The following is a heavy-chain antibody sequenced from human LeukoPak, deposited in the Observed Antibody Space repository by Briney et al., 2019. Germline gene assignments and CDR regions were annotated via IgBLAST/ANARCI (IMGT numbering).Heavy chain of an antibody. CDR1: GYSVSSGYY. J-gene: IGHJ4*02. V-gene: IGHV4-38-2*01. D-gene: IGHD4-17*01. CDR2: IDHSGNT. Sequence: PSETLSLTCAVSGYSVSSGYYWGWIRQPPGKGLEGIGNIDHSGNTYYNPSLKSRVTISVDTSTNHFSLKLTSVTAADTAVYYCARRGTYGDYVDYWGQGTLVTVSS. CDR3: ARRGTYGDYVDY.